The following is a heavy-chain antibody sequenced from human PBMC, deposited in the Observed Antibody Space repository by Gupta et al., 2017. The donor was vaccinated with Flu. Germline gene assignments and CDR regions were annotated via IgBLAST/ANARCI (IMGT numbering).Heavy chain of an antibody. CDR3: AKDDELDSGWALPLFDY. D-gene: IGHD6-19*01. CDR1: GFTFSSYA. Sequence: EVQPLESGGGLQPGGYLRPSCAASGFTFSSYAISWVRQAPGQGLEWVSAISGSGGSTCYADSVKGLFTISRDNSKNSLYLQMNSLRAEDTAVYYCAKDDELDSGWALPLFDYWGQGTLVTVSS. V-gene: IGHV3-23*01. CDR2: ISGSGGST. J-gene: IGHJ4*02.